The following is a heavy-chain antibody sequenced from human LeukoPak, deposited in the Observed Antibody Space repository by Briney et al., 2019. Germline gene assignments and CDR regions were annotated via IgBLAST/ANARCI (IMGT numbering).Heavy chain of an antibody. CDR1: GFSFSSYS. J-gene: IGHJ5*02. V-gene: IGHV3-48*02. D-gene: IGHD2-2*01. CDR2: ISSSSSTI. CDR3: AGEYSSSWFGGRFDP. Sequence: PGGSLRLSCAASGFSFSSYSMNWVRQAPGKGLEWVSYISSSSSTIYYADSVKGRFTISRDNAKKSLYLQMNSLRDEDTAVYYCAGEYSSSWFGGRFDPWGQGTLVTVSS.